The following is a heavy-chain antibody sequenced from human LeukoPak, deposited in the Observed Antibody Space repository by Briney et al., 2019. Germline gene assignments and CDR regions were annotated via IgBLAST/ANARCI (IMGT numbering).Heavy chain of an antibody. CDR3: AKDYQYSSSFGYYFDY. D-gene: IGHD6-6*01. CDR1: GFTFSSYG. CDR2: ISYDGTNK. J-gene: IGHJ4*02. V-gene: IGHV3-30*18. Sequence: PGGSPRLSCAASGFTFSSYGMHWVRQAPGKGLEWVAVISYDGTNKYYADSVKGRFTISRDNSKNTLYLQMNSLRAEDTAVYYCAKDYQYSSSFGYYFDYWGQGTLVTVSS.